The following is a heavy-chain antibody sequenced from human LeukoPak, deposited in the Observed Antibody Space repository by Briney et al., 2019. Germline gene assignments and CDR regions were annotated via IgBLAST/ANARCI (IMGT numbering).Heavy chain of an antibody. J-gene: IGHJ4*02. D-gene: IGHD6-6*01. V-gene: IGHV3-21*01. CDR3: ARVAARLFDY. CDR1: GFTFSSYS. Sequence: GGSLRLSCAASGFTFSSYSMNWVRQAPGKGLEWVSSISSSSSYIYCADSVKGRFTISRDNAKNSLYLQMNSLRAEDTAVYYCARVAARLFDYWGQGTLVTVSS. CDR2: ISSSSSYI.